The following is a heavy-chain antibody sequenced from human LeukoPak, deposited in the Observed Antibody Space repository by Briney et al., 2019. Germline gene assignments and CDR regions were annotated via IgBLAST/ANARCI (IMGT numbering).Heavy chain of an antibody. CDR1: GLNFSSYW. V-gene: IGHV3-7*01. CDR2: IEEDGGEK. CDR3: AREGGNIADTGFGY. Sequence: GGSLRLSCATSGLNFSSYWMSWVRQAPGKGLEWVANIEEDGGEKYYVDSVKGRFIISRDNAKNSLYLQMNSLRAEDTAVYYCAREGGNIADTGFGYWGQGTLVTVSS. J-gene: IGHJ4*02. D-gene: IGHD2/OR15-2a*01.